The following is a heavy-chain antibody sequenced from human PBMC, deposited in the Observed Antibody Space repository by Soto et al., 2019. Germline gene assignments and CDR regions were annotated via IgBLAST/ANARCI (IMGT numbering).Heavy chain of an antibody. J-gene: IGHJ6*02. V-gene: IGHV4-59*01. CDR2: IYYSGST. Sequence: PSETLSLTCTVSGGSISSYYWSWIRQPPGKGLEWIGYIYYSGSTNYNPSLKSRVTISVDTSKNQFSLKLSSVTAADTAVYYCARVSNQLLSSNYYYGMDVWGQGTTVTVSS. CDR3: ARVSNQLLSSNYYYGMDV. CDR1: GGSISSYY. D-gene: IGHD2-2*01.